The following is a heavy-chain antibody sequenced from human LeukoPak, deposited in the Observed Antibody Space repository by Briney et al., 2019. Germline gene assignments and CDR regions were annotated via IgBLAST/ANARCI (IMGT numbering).Heavy chain of an antibody. D-gene: IGHD3-3*01. CDR3: AKGRGIFGGTYYFDY. V-gene: IGHV3-23*01. J-gene: IGHJ4*02. Sequence: GGSLRLSCAASGFTFSSYAMSWVRQAPGKGLGWVSAISGSGGSTYYADSVKGRFTISRDNSKNTLYLQMNSLRAEDTAVYYCAKGRGIFGGTYYFDYWGQGTLVTVSS. CDR2: ISGSGGST. CDR1: GFTFSSYA.